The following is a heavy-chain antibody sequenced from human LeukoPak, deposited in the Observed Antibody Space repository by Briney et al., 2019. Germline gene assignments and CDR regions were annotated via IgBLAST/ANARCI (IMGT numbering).Heavy chain of an antibody. D-gene: IGHD6-19*01. CDR1: GFTFSSYA. CDR3: AKDLRGRGLSSGWYQDYLDY. J-gene: IGHJ4*02. V-gene: IGHV3-23*01. CDR2: ISGSGGST. Sequence: GGSLRLSCAASGFTFSSYAMSWVRQAPGKGLEWVSAISGSGGSTYYADSVKGRFTISRDNSKNTLYLQMNSLRAEDTAVYYCAKDLRGRGLSSGWYQDYLDYWGQGTLVTVSS.